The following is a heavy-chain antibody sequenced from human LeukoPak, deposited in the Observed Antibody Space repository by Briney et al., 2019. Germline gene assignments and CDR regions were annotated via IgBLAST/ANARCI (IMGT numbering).Heavy chain of an antibody. Sequence: ASVTVSCKASGYTFTGYYMHWVRQAPGQGLEWMGWINPNSGGTNYAQKFQGRVTMTRDTSISTAYMELSRLRSGDTAVYYCATGLGYCSSTSCYVFDYWGQGTLVTVSS. V-gene: IGHV1-2*02. CDR2: INPNSGGT. CDR1: GYTFTGYY. CDR3: ATGLGYCSSTSCYVFDY. J-gene: IGHJ4*02. D-gene: IGHD2-2*01.